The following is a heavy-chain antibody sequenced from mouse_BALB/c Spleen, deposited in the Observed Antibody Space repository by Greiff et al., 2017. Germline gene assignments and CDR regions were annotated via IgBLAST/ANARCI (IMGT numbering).Heavy chain of an antibody. CDR1: GYSFTDYI. D-gene: IGHD2-3*01. J-gene: IGHJ2*01. V-gene: IGHV1-39*01. Sequence: EVKLQQTGPELVKPGASVKISCKASGYSFTDYIMLWVKQSHGKSLEWIGNINPYYGSTSYNLKFKGKATLTVDKSSSTAYMQLNSLTSEDSAVYYCARGDYSMILDYWGQGTTLTVSS. CDR3: ARGDYSMILDY. CDR2: INPYYGST.